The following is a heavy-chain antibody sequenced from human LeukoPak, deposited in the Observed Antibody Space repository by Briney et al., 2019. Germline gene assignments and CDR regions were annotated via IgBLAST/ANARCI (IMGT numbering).Heavy chain of an antibody. Sequence: GGSLRLSCAASGFTVSNNYMSWVRQAPGKGLEWISIIYSGGNTFYADSVKGRFTMSRGNSRNTLYLQMRSLRAEDTAVYYCASLYNNEVFWGQGTLVTVSS. V-gene: IGHV3-53*01. CDR1: GFTVSNNY. J-gene: IGHJ4*02. CDR2: IYSGGNT. CDR3: ASLYNNEVF. D-gene: IGHD1-14*01.